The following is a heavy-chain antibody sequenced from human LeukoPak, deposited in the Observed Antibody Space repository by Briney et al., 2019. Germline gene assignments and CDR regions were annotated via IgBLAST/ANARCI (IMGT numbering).Heavy chain of an antibody. Sequence: PSETLSLTCTVSRGSISSSTNYWGWIRQPPGKGLEWIGSIYYSGNTYYSPSLKSRVSISLDTSTNQFSLKLSSVTAADTAVYFCARSDFLSNYYTDNWFDTWGQGTLVTVSS. V-gene: IGHV4-39*07. CDR1: RGSISSSTNY. CDR2: IYYSGNT. J-gene: IGHJ5*02. D-gene: IGHD3-3*01. CDR3: ARSDFLSNYYTDNWFDT.